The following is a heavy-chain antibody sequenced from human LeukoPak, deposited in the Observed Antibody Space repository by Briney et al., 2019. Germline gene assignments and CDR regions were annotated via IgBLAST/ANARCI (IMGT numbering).Heavy chain of an antibody. CDR1: GGSISSSSYY. Sequence: SETLSLTCTVSGGSISSSSYYWGWIRQPPGKGPEWIGSIYYSGSTYYNPSLKSRVTISVDRSKNQLSLKLSSVTAADTAMYYCASGGYSYGFDYWGQGTLVTVSS. D-gene: IGHD5-18*01. CDR2: IYYSGST. J-gene: IGHJ4*02. V-gene: IGHV4-39*07. CDR3: ASGGYSYGFDY.